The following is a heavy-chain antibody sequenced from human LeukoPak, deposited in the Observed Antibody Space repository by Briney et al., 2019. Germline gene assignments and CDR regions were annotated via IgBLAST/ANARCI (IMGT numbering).Heavy chain of an antibody. CDR3: ARDRGWLHYYDNSGYHFDY. J-gene: IGHJ4*02. CDR1: GGSISSYY. D-gene: IGHD3-22*01. CDR2: IYYSGST. Sequence: SETLSLTCTVSGGSISSYYWSWIRQPPGKGLEWIGYIYYSGSTYYHPSLKSRVTISVDTSKNQFSLKLSSVTAADTAVYYCARDRGWLHYYDNSGYHFDYWGQGTLVTVSS. V-gene: IGHV4-59*12.